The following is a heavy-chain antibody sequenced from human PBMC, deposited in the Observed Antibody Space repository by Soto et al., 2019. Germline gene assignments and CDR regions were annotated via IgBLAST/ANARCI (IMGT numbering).Heavy chain of an antibody. J-gene: IGHJ6*02. CDR3: ARSRRGAYSSGWYSPSGYYNYGIDV. CDR2: IYPGDSDT. Sequence: GESLKISCKASGYSFSTYWIDWVRQMPGKGLEWMGIIYPGDSDTKYSPSLQGQVTISADMSISTAYLQWTSLKASDTAMYYCARSRRGAYSSGWYSPSGYYNYGIDVWGQGTKVTVSS. CDR1: GYSFSTYW. V-gene: IGHV5-51*01. D-gene: IGHD6-19*01.